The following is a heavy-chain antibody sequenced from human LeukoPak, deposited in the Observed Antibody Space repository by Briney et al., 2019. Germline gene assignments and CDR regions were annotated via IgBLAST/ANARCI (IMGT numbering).Heavy chain of an antibody. CDR3: ARGNAGYSYGPVDY. J-gene: IGHJ4*02. V-gene: IGHV4-59*01. D-gene: IGHD5-18*01. CDR2: IYYSGST. Sequence: SETLSVTCTVSGGSISSYYWSWIRQPPGKGLEWIGYIYYSGSTNYNPSLKSRVTISVDTSKNQFSLKLSSVTAADTAVYYCARGNAGYSYGPVDYWGQGTLVTVSS. CDR1: GGSISSYY.